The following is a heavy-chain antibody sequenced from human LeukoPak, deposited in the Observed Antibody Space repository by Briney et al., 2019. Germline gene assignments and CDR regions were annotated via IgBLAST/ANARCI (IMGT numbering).Heavy chain of an antibody. CDR1: GFTFSSYA. J-gene: IGHJ4*02. CDR3: ASAYYDILSGYYMDY. Sequence: GSLRLSCAASGFTFSSYAMSWVRQAPGKGLEWIGEINHSGSTNYNPSLKSRVTMSVDTSKNQFSLKLTSVTAADTAVYYCASAYYDILSGYYMDYWSQGTLVTVSS. D-gene: IGHD3-9*01. V-gene: IGHV4-34*01. CDR2: INHSGST.